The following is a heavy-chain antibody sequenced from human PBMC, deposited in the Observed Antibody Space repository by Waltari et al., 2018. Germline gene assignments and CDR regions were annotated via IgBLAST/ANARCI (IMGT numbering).Heavy chain of an antibody. J-gene: IGHJ6*03. D-gene: IGHD3-3*01. CDR2: IYPGDPDT. CDR1: DYSFTSYW. V-gene: IGHV5-51*01. CDR3: ARGRGFGVVIPTGYMDV. Sequence: EVQLVQSGAEVKKPGESLKISCKGSDYSFTSYWIGWVRPMPAKGLEWLGIIYPGDPDTRYSPSFQGQVTISADKSISTAYLQWSSLKASDTAMYYCARGRGFGVVIPTGYMDVWGKGTTVTVSS.